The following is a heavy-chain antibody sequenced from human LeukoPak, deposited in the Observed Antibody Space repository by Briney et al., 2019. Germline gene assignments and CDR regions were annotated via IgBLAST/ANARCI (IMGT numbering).Heavy chain of an antibody. D-gene: IGHD3-3*01. CDR3: ASQRFLDF. V-gene: IGHV3-7*01. CDR1: GFTFSNYW. J-gene: IGHJ4*02. CDR2: IKQDGSEK. Sequence: GGSLRLSCAASGFTFSNYWMNWVRQAPGKGLEWVANIKQDGSEKYYVDSVKGRFTISRDNAKNSLYLQLNSLRVEDTAVYYCASQRFLDFWGQGTLVTVSS.